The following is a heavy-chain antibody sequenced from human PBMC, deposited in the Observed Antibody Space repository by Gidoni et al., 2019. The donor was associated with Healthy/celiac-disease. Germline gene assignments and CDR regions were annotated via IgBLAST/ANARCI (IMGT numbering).Heavy chain of an antibody. CDR3: ARDPYRSSGWYHSYFDY. D-gene: IGHD6-19*01. J-gene: IGHJ4*02. Sequence: EVQLVESGGGLVQPGGSLRLSCAASGFTFSSYWMSWVRQAPGKGLEWVANIKQDGSEKYYVDSVKGRFTISRDNAKNSLYLQMNSLRAEDTAVYYCARDPYRSSGWYHSYFDYCGQGTLVTVSS. CDR2: IKQDGSEK. V-gene: IGHV3-7*01. CDR1: GFTFSSYW.